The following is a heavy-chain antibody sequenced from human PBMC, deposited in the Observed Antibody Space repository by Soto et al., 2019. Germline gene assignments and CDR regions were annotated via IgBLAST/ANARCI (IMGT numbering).Heavy chain of an antibody. V-gene: IGHV3-11*05. Sequence: QVQLVESWGGLVKPGGSLRLSCAVSGFTFSDYYMTWIRQAPGKGLAWVTYISSSTSHTNYADSVKGRFTISRDNAKNSLFLQMNSLRAEDTAVYYCARGRGAAADYFDFWGQGTLVTVSS. J-gene: IGHJ4*02. CDR1: GFTFSDYY. CDR3: ARGRGAAADYFDF. D-gene: IGHD6-13*01. CDR2: ISSSTSHT.